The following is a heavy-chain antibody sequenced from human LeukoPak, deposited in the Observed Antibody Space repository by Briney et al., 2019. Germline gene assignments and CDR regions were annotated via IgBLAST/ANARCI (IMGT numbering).Heavy chain of an antibody. CDR3: AKGGGGSGWAEF. Sequence: GGSLRLSCAASGFTFSSYGMSWVRQAPGKGLEWVSAISGSGGSTYYADSVKGRFTISRDNSKNTLYLQMNSLRPGDTAMYYCAKGGGGSGWAEFWGQGTLVTVSS. D-gene: IGHD6-19*01. V-gene: IGHV3-23*01. J-gene: IGHJ4*02. CDR2: ISGSGGST. CDR1: GFTFSSYG.